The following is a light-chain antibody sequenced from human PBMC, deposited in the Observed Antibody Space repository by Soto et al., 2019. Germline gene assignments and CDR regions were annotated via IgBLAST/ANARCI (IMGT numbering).Light chain of an antibody. J-gene: IGKJ2*01. Sequence: EIVLTQSPATLSLSPGERVTVSCRARQAVSTSSFAWYQQKPGQAPRLLFYDDFSRATGVPDRFSVSGSGTDFTLTISRLEPEDFAVYFCQQYGDTPETFGQGTKLEIK. V-gene: IGKV3-20*01. CDR3: QQYGDTPET. CDR2: DDF. CDR1: QAVSTSS.